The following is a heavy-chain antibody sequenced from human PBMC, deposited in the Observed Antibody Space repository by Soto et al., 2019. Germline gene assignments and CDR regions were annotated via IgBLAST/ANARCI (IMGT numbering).Heavy chain of an antibody. D-gene: IGHD1-20*01. J-gene: IGHJ4*02. V-gene: IGHV4-31*03. CDR1: GGSISSGGYY. Sequence: PSETLSLTCTVSGGSISSGGYYWSWIRQHPGKGLEWIGYIYYSGSTYYNPSLKSRVTISVDTSKNQFSLKLSSVTAADTAVYYCARGLVGLITGTTYYFDYWGQGTLVTVSS. CDR2: IYYSGST. CDR3: ARGLVGLITGTTYYFDY.